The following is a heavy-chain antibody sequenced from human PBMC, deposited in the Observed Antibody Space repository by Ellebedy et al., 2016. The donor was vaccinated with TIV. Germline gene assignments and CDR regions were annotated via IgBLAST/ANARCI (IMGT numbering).Heavy chain of an antibody. CDR2: ISWRGHYI. J-gene: IGHJ4*02. D-gene: IGHD7-27*01. CDR3: TKDLLRGIWGGSGRDY. V-gene: IGHV3-9*01. Sequence: SLKISXAAPGFTFDDYAMHWVRQAPGKGLEWVSGISWRGHYIGYADSVRGRFTISRDNAKSSLYLQMNSLRIEDTAVYYCTKDLLRGIWGGSGRDYWGQGTLVTVSS. CDR1: GFTFDDYA.